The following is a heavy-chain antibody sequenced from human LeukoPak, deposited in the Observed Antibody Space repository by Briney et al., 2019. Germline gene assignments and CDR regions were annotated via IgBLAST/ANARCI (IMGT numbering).Heavy chain of an antibody. Sequence: SETLSLTCTVSGGSISSSSYYWDWIRQPPGKGLEWIGSIYYSGSTNYNPSLKSRVTISVDTSKNQFSLKLRSVTAADTAVYYCARISSSNWYNERGAFDVWGQGTMVTVSS. D-gene: IGHD6-13*01. CDR3: ARISSSNWYNERGAFDV. CDR2: IYYSGST. V-gene: IGHV4-39*07. J-gene: IGHJ3*01. CDR1: GGSISSSSYY.